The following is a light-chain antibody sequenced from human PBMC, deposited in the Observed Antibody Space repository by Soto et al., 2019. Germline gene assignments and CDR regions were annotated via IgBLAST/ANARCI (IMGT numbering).Light chain of an antibody. J-gene: IGKJ1*01. CDR2: DAS. CDR1: QTISSNY. CDR3: QQFGSSPRA. Sequence: IVVTQSPGTLSLSPGERATLSCRASQTISSNYLAWYQHRPGQAPRLLIYDASTRATGTPDRFSGSGSGTDFTLTISRLEPEDFAVYYCQQFGSSPRAFGQGTKVESK. V-gene: IGKV3-20*01.